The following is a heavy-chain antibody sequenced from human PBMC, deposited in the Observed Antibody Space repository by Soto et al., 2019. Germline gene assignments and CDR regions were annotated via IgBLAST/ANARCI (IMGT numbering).Heavy chain of an antibody. CDR1: GGSISSISYY. Sequence: PSETLSLTCTVSGGSISSISYYWSWIRQPPGKGLEWIGYIYYSGSTNYNPSLKSRVTISVDTSKNQFSLKLSSVTAADTAVYYCARRYGGNFDFWGQGTLVTVSS. D-gene: IGHD1-26*01. CDR2: IYYSGST. CDR3: ARRYGGNFDF. J-gene: IGHJ4*02. V-gene: IGHV4-61*05.